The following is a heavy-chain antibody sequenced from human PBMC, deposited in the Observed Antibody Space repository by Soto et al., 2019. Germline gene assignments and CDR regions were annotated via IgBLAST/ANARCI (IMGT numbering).Heavy chain of an antibody. D-gene: IGHD1-26*01. CDR3: ARASIVGATTMFYYYGMDV. Sequence: GGSLRLCCAASGFTFSSYGMHWGRQAPGKGLEWVAVIWYDGSNKYYADSVKGRFTISRDNSKNTLYLQMNSLRAEDTAVYYCARASIVGATTMFYYYGMDVWGQGTTVTVSS. J-gene: IGHJ6*02. CDR2: IWYDGSNK. V-gene: IGHV3-33*01. CDR1: GFTFSSYG.